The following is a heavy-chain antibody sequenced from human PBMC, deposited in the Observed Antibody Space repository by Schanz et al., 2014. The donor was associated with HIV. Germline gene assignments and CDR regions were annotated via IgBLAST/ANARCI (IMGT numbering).Heavy chain of an antibody. J-gene: IGHJ5*02. D-gene: IGHD4-17*01. CDR1: GFTFSSSW. CDR3: ARADFGHDLGFDP. CDR2: LNWDGTIT. V-gene: IGHV3-20*04. Sequence: EVQLVESGGGLVQPGGSLKLSCAASGFTFSSSWMHWVRQAPGKGLEWVSGLNWDGTITGYADSVKGRFTISRDNAKNSLYLLMNSLTADDTALYYCARADFGHDLGFDPWGEGVLVTVTS.